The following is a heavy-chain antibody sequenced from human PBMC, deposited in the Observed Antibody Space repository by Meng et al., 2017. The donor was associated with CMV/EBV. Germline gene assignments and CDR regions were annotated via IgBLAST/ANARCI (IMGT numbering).Heavy chain of an antibody. CDR2: IYYSGST. J-gene: IGHJ6*02. CDR1: GGSISSYY. D-gene: IGHD6-6*01. V-gene: IGHV4-59*01. CDR3: ARDGAARPSYYYYGMDV. Sequence: SETLSLTCTVSGGSISSYYWSWIRQPPGKGLEWIGYIYYSGSTNYNPSLKSRVTISVDTSKNQFSLKLSSVTAADTAVYSCARDGAARPSYYYYGMDVWGQGTTVTVSS.